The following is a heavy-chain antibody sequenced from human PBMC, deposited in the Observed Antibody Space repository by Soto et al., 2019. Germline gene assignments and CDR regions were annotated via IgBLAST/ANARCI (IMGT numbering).Heavy chain of an antibody. CDR3: ANPPPTMESTIYYYYGMDV. J-gene: IGHJ6*02. CDR2: ISGSGGST. Sequence: EVQLLESGGGLVQPGSLRLSCAASGFTFSNYAMTWVRQAPGKGLEWVSAISGSGGSTYYADSVKGRFTISRDNSKNTLYLQMDSLRAEDTAVYYCANPPPTMESTIYYYYGMDVWGQGTTVTVSS. V-gene: IGHV3-23*01. D-gene: IGHD1-26*01. CDR1: GFTFSNYA.